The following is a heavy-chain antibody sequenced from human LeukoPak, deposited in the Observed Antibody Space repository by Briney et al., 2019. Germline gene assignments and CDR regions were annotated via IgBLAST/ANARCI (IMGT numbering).Heavy chain of an antibody. CDR2: IYYSGST. CDR1: GGSISSGGYY. Sequence: SETLSLTCTVSGGSISSGGYYWSWIRQHPGKGLEWIGYIYYSGSTYYNPSLKSRVTISVDTSKNQFSLKLSSVTAADTAAYYCARDLVVVPAARKVGMDVWGQGTTVTVSS. CDR3: ARDLVVVPAARKVGMDV. D-gene: IGHD2-2*01. J-gene: IGHJ6*02. V-gene: IGHV4-31*03.